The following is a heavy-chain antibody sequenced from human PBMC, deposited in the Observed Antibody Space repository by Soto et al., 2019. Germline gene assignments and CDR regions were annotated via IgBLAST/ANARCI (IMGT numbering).Heavy chain of an antibody. J-gene: IGHJ4*02. D-gene: IGHD3-3*01. CDR2: MNPNSGNT. V-gene: IGHV1-8*01. CDR1: GYTFTSYD. Sequence: ASVKVSCKASGYTFTSYDINWVRQATGQGLEWMGWMNPNSGNTGYAQKFQGRVTMTRNTSISTAYMELSSLRSEDTAVYYCATRDYDFWSGYYYWGQGTLVTVSS. CDR3: ATRDYDFWSGYYY.